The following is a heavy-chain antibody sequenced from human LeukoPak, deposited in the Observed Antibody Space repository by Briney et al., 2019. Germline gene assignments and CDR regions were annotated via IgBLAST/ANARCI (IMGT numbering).Heavy chain of an antibody. CDR3: ARGVEGSSRAFDI. CDR1: GDSVSSNSAA. V-gene: IGHV6-1*01. Sequence: NHSQTLSLTCAISGDSVSSNSAAWNWIRRSPSRGLEWLGRTYYRSKWYNDYAVSVKSRITINPDTSKNQFSLQLNSVTPEDTAVYYCARGVEGSSRAFDIWGQGTMVTVSS. J-gene: IGHJ3*02. D-gene: IGHD6-13*01. CDR2: TYYRSKWYN.